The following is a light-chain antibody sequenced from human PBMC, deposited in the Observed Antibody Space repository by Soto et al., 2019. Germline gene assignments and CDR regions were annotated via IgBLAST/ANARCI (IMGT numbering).Light chain of an antibody. CDR2: DVT. J-gene: IGLJ2*01. V-gene: IGLV2-8*01. CDR3: SSYAGSSVPVA. Sequence: QSVLTQPPSASGSPGQSVTISCTGASSDVGGYNFVSWCQQHPGKAPKLMIYDVTKRPSGVPDRFSGSKSGNTASLTVSGLQADDEADYYCSSYAGSSVPVAFGGGTKLTVL. CDR1: SSDVGGYNF.